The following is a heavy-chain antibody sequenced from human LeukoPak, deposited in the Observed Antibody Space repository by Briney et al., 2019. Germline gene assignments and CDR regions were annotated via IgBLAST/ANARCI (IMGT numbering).Heavy chain of an antibody. V-gene: IGHV1-69*04. J-gene: IGHJ6*02. Sequence: SVKVSCKASGGTFSSYTISWVRQAPGQGLEWMGRIIPILDIANYAQKFQGRVTITADKSTSTAYMELSSLRSEDTAVYYCARDVWESTYYYYYGMDVWGQGTTVTVSS. D-gene: IGHD2-8*01. CDR1: GGTFSSYT. CDR2: IIPILDIA. CDR3: ARDVWESTYYYYYGMDV.